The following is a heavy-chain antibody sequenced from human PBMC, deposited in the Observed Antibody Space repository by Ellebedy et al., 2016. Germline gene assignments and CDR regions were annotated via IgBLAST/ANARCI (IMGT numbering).Heavy chain of an antibody. CDR3: ARHLFGGYDAFDI. Sequence: SETLSLTCTVSGYSISSGYYWGWIRQPPGKGLEWIGYIYYSGSTIYNPSLKSRVTISVDTSKNQFSLKLSSVTAADMAVYYCARHLFGGYDAFDIWGRGTMVTVSS. CDR2: IYYSGST. J-gene: IGHJ3*02. CDR1: GYSISSGYY. D-gene: IGHD3-3*01. V-gene: IGHV4-38-2*02.